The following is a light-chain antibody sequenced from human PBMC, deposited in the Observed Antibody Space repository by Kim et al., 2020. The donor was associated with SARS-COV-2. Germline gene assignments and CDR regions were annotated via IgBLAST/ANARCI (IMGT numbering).Light chain of an antibody. Sequence: DIVMTQSPDSLAVSLGERATINCKSSQSVLYSSNNKNYLAWYQQKPGQPPKLLIYWASTRESGVPDRFSGSGSGTDFTLTISSLQAEDVAVYYCQQYYSTPPTFGRRTKVDI. J-gene: IGKJ1*01. V-gene: IGKV4-1*01. CDR2: WAS. CDR3: QQYYSTPPT. CDR1: QSVLYSSNNKNY.